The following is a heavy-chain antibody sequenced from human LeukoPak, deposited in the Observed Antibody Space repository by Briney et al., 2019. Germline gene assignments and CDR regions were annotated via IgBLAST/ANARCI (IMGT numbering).Heavy chain of an antibody. J-gene: IGHJ4*02. CDR3: ATVEAVAGKYYFDY. Sequence: SETLSLTCTVSGGSISSGTYYWSWIRQPAEKGLEWIGRIYNSGSTNYNPSLKSRVTISADTSKNQFSLKLSSVTAADTAVYYCATVEAVAGKYYFDYWGQGTLVTVSS. D-gene: IGHD6-19*01. V-gene: IGHV4-61*02. CDR1: GGSISSGTYY. CDR2: IYNSGST.